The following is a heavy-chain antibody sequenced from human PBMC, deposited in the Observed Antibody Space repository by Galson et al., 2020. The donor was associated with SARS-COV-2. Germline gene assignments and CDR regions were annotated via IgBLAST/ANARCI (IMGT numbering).Heavy chain of an antibody. Sequence: SQTLSLTCAVSGGSISSSNWWSWVRQPPGKGLEWIGEIYHSGSTNYNPSLKSRVTISVDKSKNQFSLKLSSVTAADTAVYYCARVGVTDKNFDCLFSNENYYYYYMDVWGKGTTVTVSS. CDR1: GGSISSSNW. D-gene: IGHD3-9*01. V-gene: IGHV4-4*02. J-gene: IGHJ6*03. CDR3: ARVGVTDKNFDCLFSNENYYYYYMDV. CDR2: IYHSGST.